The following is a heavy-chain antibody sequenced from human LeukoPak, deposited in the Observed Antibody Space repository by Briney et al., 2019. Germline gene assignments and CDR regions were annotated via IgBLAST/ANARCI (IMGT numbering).Heavy chain of an antibody. V-gene: IGHV4-39*07. CDR2: IYYSGST. CDR1: GGSISSSSYY. Sequence: SETLSLTCTVSGGSISSSSYYWGWIRQPPGKGLEWIGSIYYSGSTYYNPSLKSRVTISVDTSKNQFSLKLSSVTAADTAVYYWARGATIFRWFDPWGQGTLVTVSS. J-gene: IGHJ5*02. D-gene: IGHD5-12*01. CDR3: ARGATIFRWFDP.